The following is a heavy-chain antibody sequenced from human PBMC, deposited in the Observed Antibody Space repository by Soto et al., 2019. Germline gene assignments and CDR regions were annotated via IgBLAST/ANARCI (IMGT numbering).Heavy chain of an antibody. Sequence: PGGSLRLSCAASGFTFSSYWMSWVRQAPGKGLEWVSAISGSGGSTYYADSVKGRFTISRDNSKNTLYLQMNSLRAEDTAVYYCAKVGGGYSYYFDYWGQGTLVTVSS. CDR3: AKVGGGYSYYFDY. V-gene: IGHV3-23*01. J-gene: IGHJ4*02. D-gene: IGHD5-18*01. CDR1: GFTFSSYW. CDR2: ISGSGGST.